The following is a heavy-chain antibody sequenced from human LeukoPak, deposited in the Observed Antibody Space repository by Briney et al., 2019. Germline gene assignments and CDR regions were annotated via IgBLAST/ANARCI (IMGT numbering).Heavy chain of an antibody. V-gene: IGHV3-48*03. J-gene: IGHJ4*02. D-gene: IGHD2-2*01. Sequence: GGSLRLSCAASGFTFSNYEMNWVRQAPEKGLEWVSYISSGGSGKDYADSVKGRFTISRDNAKNSLYLQMNSLRAEDTAVYYCARDLRGYQDYWGQGTLVTVSS. CDR2: ISSGGSGK. CDR3: ARDLRGYQDY. CDR1: GFTFSNYE.